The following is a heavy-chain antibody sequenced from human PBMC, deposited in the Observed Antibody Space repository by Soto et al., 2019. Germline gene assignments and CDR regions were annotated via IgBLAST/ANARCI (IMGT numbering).Heavy chain of an antibody. V-gene: IGHV3-21*06. Sequence: PGGSLRLSCAASGFILTRYSMNWVRQAPGKGLEWVSSISSTTNYIYYGDSMKGRFTISRKNAKNSLYLEMNSLRAEDTAVYYCARESEDLTSNFDYWGQGTLVTVSS. CDR2: ISSTTNYI. CDR1: GFILTRYS. CDR3: ARESEDLTSNFDY. J-gene: IGHJ4*02.